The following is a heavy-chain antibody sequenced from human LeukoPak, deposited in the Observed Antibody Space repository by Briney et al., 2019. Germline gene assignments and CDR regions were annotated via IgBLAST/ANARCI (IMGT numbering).Heavy chain of an antibody. J-gene: IGHJ4*02. CDR3: AREGNGSGSYFSRAAIYYSDY. CDR1: GGSFSGYY. Sequence: PSETLSLTCAVYGGSFSGYYWSWIRQPPGKGLEWIGEINHSGSTNYNPSLKSRVTISVDKSKNQFSLKLSSVTAADTAVYYCAREGNGSGSYFSRAAIYYSDYWGQGTLVTVSS. D-gene: IGHD3-10*01. V-gene: IGHV4-34*01. CDR2: INHSGST.